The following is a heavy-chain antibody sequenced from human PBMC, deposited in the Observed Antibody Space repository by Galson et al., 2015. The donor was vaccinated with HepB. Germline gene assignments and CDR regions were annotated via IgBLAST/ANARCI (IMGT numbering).Heavy chain of an antibody. CDR3: ARFEYCSGGSCPTTDY. D-gene: IGHD2-15*01. CDR2: INPNSGGT. Sequence: SVKVSCKASGYTFTGYYMHWVRQAPGQGLEWMGWINPNSGGTNYAQKFQGRVTMTRDTSISTAYMELSRLRSDDTAVYCCARFEYCSGGSCPTTDYWGQGTLVTVSS. J-gene: IGHJ4*02. CDR1: GYTFTGYY. V-gene: IGHV1-2*02.